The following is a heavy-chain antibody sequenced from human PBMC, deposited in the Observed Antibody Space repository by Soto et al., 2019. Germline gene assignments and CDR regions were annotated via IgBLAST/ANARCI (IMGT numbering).Heavy chain of an antibody. Sequence: LRLSCAASGFTFSSYGMHWVRQAPGKGLEWVAVISYDGSNKYYADSVKGRFTISRDNSKNTLYLQMNSLRAEDTAVYYCAKDLSSGYLGYFDYWGQGTLVTVSS. CDR2: ISYDGSNK. CDR1: GFTFSSYG. V-gene: IGHV3-30*18. J-gene: IGHJ4*02. D-gene: IGHD3-22*01. CDR3: AKDLSSGYLGYFDY.